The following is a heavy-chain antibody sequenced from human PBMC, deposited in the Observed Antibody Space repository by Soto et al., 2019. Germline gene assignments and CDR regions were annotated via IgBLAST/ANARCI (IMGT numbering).Heavy chain of an antibody. CDR3: ASSYGDYVSY. CDR1: GGSISSSSYY. Sequence: QLQLQESGPGLVKPSETLSLTCTVSGGSISSSSYYWGWIRQPSGKGLEWIGSIYYSGSTYYNPAPKXXVXIXXDTSKNQFSLKLSSVTAADTAVYYCASSYGDYVSYWGQGTLVTVSS. V-gene: IGHV4-39*01. CDR2: IYYSGST. J-gene: IGHJ4*02. D-gene: IGHD4-17*01.